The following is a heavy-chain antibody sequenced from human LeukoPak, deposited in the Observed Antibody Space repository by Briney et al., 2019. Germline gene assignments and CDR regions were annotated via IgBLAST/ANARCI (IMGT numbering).Heavy chain of an antibody. J-gene: IGHJ4*02. V-gene: IGHV4-34*01. D-gene: IGHD1-26*01. CDR1: GESFSGYY. Sequence: PSETLSLTCAVYGESFSGYYWTWIRQPPGKGLEWIGEINHSGTTKYNPSLKSRVIMSIDTSKNQFSLKLTSVTDADTAVYYCASRIVGATPTWGGTDYWGQGTLVTVSS. CDR3: ASRIVGATPTWGGTDY. CDR2: INHSGTT.